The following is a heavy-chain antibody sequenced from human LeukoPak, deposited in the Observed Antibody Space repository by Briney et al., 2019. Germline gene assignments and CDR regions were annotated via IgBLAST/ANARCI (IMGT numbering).Heavy chain of an antibody. CDR3: ARVRCGDCYYFDY. Sequence: PGGSLRLSCAASGFTFNTYSMNWVHQAPGKGLEWVSSISSSSKYIYYADSVKGRFTISRDNAKNSLYLQMNSLRAEDTAVYYCARVRCGDCYYFDYWGQGTLVTVSS. J-gene: IGHJ4*02. CDR1: GFTFNTYS. CDR2: ISSSSKYI. D-gene: IGHD2-21*01. V-gene: IGHV3-21*01.